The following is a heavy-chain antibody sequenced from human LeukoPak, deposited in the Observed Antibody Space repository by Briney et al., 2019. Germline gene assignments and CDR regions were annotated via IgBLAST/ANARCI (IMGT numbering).Heavy chain of an antibody. CDR3: ASRPRWQYQLLLGPMDV. CDR1: GFTFSDYY. D-gene: IGHD2-2*01. J-gene: IGHJ6*02. CDR2: ISSSGSTI. V-gene: IGHV3-11*01. Sequence: GGSLRLSCAASGFTFSDYYMSWLRQAPGKGLEWVSYISSSGSTIYYADSVKGRFTISRDNAKNSLYLQMNSLRAEDTAMYYCASRPRWQYQLLLGPMDVWGQGTTVTVSS.